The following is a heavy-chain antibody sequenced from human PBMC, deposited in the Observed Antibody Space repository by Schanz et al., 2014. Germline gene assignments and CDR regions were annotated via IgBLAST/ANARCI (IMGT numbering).Heavy chain of an antibody. Sequence: QVQLVESGGGVVQPGRSLRLSCAASGFTFSSYAMHWVRQAPGKGLEWVAAMSYDGSIKYYGDSVKGRFTISRDNSKNTLYLHMNTLRSEDTAVYYCAKGMGYCSGGTCYDYYYYGLDVWGQGTTVTVSS. D-gene: IGHD2-15*01. V-gene: IGHV3-30*04. J-gene: IGHJ6*02. CDR2: MSYDGSIK. CDR3: AKGMGYCSGGTCYDYYYYGLDV. CDR1: GFTFSSYA.